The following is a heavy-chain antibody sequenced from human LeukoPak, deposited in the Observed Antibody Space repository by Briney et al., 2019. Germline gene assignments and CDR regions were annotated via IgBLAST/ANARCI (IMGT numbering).Heavy chain of an antibody. V-gene: IGHV1-2*02. Sequence: ASVKVSCKASGYTFTGKFLHWVRQAPGQGLEWMGWIDPNSGGTDYAQKFQGRVTMTRDTSISTAYMELSRLRSDDTAVYYCARDPMTTVTTSDAFDIWGQGTMVTVSS. D-gene: IGHD4-17*01. CDR2: IDPNSGGT. CDR1: GYTFTGKF. J-gene: IGHJ3*02. CDR3: ARDPMTTVTTSDAFDI.